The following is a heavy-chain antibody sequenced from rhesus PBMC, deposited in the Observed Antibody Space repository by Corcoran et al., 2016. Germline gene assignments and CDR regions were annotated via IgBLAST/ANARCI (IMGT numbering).Heavy chain of an antibody. CDR2: ISGSSGST. CDR1: GGSFSGYY. CDR3: ARAIWTGYCLFDY. J-gene: IGHJ4*01. Sequence: QVQLQESGPGLVKPSETLSLTCAVSGGSFSGYYWGWIRQPPGKGLEWIGYISGSSGSTDYNPSLKIRVTISTDTSKNQFSLKLSSVTAADTAVYYCARAIWTGYCLFDYWGQGVLVTVSS. D-gene: IGHD3-3*01. V-gene: IGHV4-165*01.